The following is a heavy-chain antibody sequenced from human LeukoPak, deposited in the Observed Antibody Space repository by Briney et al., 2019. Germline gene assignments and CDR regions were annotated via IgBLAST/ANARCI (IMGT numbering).Heavy chain of an antibody. CDR2: INHSGST. J-gene: IGHJ3*02. V-gene: IGHV4-34*01. CDR3: ARAYYHDSSGYYRAFDI. D-gene: IGHD3-22*01. Sequence: SETLSLTCAVYGGSFSGYYWSWIRQPPGRGLEWIGEINHSGSTNYNPSLKSRVTISVDRSKNQFSLKLSSVTAADTAVYYCARAYYHDSSGYYRAFDIWGQGTMVTVSS. CDR1: GGSFSGYY.